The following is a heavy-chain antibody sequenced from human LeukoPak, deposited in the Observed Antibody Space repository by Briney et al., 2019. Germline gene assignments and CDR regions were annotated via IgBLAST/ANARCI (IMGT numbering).Heavy chain of an antibody. J-gene: IGHJ4*02. V-gene: IGHV3-30*04. Sequence: GGSLRLSCAASGFTFSSYAMHWVRQAPGKGLEWVAVLLYDGSNKYYADSVKGRFTISRDNSKNTLYLQMNSLRAEDTAVYYCARPSTYGDYELDHFDSWGQGTLVTVSS. D-gene: IGHD4-17*01. CDR1: GFTFSSYA. CDR3: ARPSTYGDYELDHFDS. CDR2: LLYDGSNK.